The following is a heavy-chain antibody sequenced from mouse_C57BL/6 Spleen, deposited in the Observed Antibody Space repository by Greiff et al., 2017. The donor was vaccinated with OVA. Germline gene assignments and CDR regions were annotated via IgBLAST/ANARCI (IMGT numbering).Heavy chain of an antibody. Sequence: EVKLQESGGGLVKPGGSLKLSCAASGFTFSSYAMSWVRQTPEKRLEWVATISDGGSYTYYPDNVKGRFTISRDNAKNNLYLQMSHLKSEDTAMYYCARGGYDDPFMDYWGQGTSVTVSS. D-gene: IGHD2-3*01. J-gene: IGHJ4*01. CDR3: ARGGYDDPFMDY. V-gene: IGHV5-4*03. CDR2: ISDGGSYT. CDR1: GFTFSSYA.